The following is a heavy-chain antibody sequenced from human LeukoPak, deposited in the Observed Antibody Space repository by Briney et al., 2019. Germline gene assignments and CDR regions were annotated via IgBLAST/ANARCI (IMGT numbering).Heavy chain of an antibody. CDR3: ARSPPPGATAYGVVDY. Sequence: PSETLSLTCTVSGGSISSGGYYWSWIRQHPGKGLEWIGYIYYSGSTYYNPSLKSRVTISVDTSKNQFSLKLSSVTAADTGVYYCARSPPPGATAYGVVDYWGQGTLVTVSS. CDR2: IYYSGST. D-gene: IGHD3-16*01. J-gene: IGHJ4*02. V-gene: IGHV4-31*03. CDR1: GGSISSGGYY.